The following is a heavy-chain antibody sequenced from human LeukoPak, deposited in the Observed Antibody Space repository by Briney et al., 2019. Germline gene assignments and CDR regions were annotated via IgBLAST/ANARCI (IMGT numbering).Heavy chain of an antibody. CDR3: ARRAGAYSPPYDY. CDR1: GFTFSSYW. Sequence: GGTLRLSCAVAGFTFSSYWMSWVRQAAGKGLEGVANIKQGGSEKYYVDSVKGRFTISRDNSKNTLYLQMNSLRAEDTAVYYCARRAGAYSPPYDYWGQGTLVTVSS. D-gene: IGHD4/OR15-4a*01. V-gene: IGHV3-7*03. J-gene: IGHJ4*02. CDR2: IKQGGSEK.